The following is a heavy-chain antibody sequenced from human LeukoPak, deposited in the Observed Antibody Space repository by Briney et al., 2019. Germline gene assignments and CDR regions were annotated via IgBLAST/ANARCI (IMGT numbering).Heavy chain of an antibody. CDR1: GGSISSSSYY. CDR3: ARHLGY. CDR2: IYYSGST. Sequence: SETLSLTCTVSGGSISSSSYYWGWIRQPPGKGLEWIGSIYYSGSTYHNPSLKSRVTISVDTSKNQFSLKLSSVTAADMAVYYCARHLGYWGQGTLVTVSS. V-gene: IGHV4-39*01. J-gene: IGHJ4*02.